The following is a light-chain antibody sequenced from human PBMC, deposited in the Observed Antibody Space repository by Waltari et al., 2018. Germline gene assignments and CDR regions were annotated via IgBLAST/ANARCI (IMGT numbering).Light chain of an antibody. V-gene: IGKV3-20*01. J-gene: IGKJ4*01. CDR3: QQYDGSVLT. CDR2: GAS. CDR1: QTINNNF. Sequence: IVLTQSPDTLSLSPAQRATLSCRASQTINNNFLVWYQQKPGQAPRLLIHGASSRATGFPDRFSGSGSGTDFTLTISSLEPEDVAVYYCQQYDGSVLTFGGGTKVEI.